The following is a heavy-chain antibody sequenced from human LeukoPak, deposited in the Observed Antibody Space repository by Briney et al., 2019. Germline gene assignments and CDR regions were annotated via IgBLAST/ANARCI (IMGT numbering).Heavy chain of an antibody. D-gene: IGHD3-3*01. CDR3: AREALDDFWSGYYMYYYYMDV. CDR2: IYYSGST. V-gene: IGHV4-59*11. Sequence: SETLSLTCTVSGGSISSHYWSWIRQPPGKGLEWIGYIYYSGSTNYNPSLKSRVTISVDTSKNQFSLKLSSVTAADMAAYYCAREALDDFWSGYYMYYYYMDVWGKGTTVTVSS. J-gene: IGHJ6*03. CDR1: GGSISSHY.